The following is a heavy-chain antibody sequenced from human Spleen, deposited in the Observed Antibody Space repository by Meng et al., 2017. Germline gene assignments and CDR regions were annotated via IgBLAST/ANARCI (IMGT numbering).Heavy chain of an antibody. V-gene: IGHV3-15*01. CDR1: GFTFSNAW. CDR2: MKSNVDGGTV. CDR3: TGHIDY. Sequence: GESLKISCAASGFTFSNAWMTWVRQAPGKGLEWIGRMKSNVDGGTVDYAAAVKGRFFISRDESENTFYLQINSLKTEDTAMYYCTGHIDYWGQGTLVTVSS. J-gene: IGHJ4*02.